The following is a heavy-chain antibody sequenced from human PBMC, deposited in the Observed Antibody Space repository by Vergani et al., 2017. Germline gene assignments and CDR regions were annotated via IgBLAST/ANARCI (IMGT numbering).Heavy chain of an antibody. CDR1: GGSISSGDYY. D-gene: IGHD4-11*01. J-gene: IGHJ4*02. V-gene: IGHV4-30-4*08. Sequence: QVQLQESGPGLVKRSQTLSLTCTVSGGSISSGDYYWSWIRQPPGKGLEWIGYIYYSGSTYYNPSLKSRVTISVDTSKNQFSLKLSSMTAADTAVYYCTSMTTALLFGYWGQGTLVTVSS. CDR3: TSMTTALLFGY. CDR2: IYYSGST.